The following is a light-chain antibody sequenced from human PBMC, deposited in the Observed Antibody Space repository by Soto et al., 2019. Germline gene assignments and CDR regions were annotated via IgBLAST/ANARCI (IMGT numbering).Light chain of an antibody. CDR2: CAS. CDR1: QSVFYNSNNQNY. CDR3: QQYYDTPLT. Sequence: IVVTQSPDSLAVSLGERATIYCQTSQSVFYNSNNQNYFAWYQQKPRQPPKLLISCASTRESGVPGRFSGSGSGTEFTLTISSLQAEDVAVYYCQQYYDTPLTFGGGTEVEIK. V-gene: IGKV4-1*01. J-gene: IGKJ4*01.